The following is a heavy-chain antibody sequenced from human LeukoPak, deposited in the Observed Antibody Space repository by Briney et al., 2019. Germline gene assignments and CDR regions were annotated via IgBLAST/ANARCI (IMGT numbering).Heavy chain of an antibody. CDR1: GFTFRNYW. J-gene: IGHJ4*02. CDR2: IKEDGSKK. V-gene: IGHV3-7*01. CDR3: ARDFDG. Sequence: GGSLRLSCAASGFTFRNYWMSWVRQAPGKGLEWVANIKEDGSKKYYVDSVKGRFTISRDNAKNSLYLQMNSLRVEDTAVCYCARDFDGWGQGTLVTVSS.